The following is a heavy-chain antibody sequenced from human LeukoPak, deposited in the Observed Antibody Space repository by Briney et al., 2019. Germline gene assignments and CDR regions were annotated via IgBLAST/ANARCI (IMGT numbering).Heavy chain of an antibody. V-gene: IGHV3-21*01. Sequence: PGGSLRLSCAASGFTFSGYNMNWVRQPPGKGLEGVSSISSSSSYIYYADSVKGRFTISRDNAKNSLYLQMNSLRAEDTAVYYCARGSYGDYDYWGQGTLVTVSS. J-gene: IGHJ4*02. CDR1: GFTFSGYN. D-gene: IGHD4-17*01. CDR2: ISSSSSYI. CDR3: ARGSYGDYDY.